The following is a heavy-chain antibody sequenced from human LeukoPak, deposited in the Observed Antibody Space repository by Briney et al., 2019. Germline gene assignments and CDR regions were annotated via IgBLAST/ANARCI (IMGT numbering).Heavy chain of an antibody. CDR1: GFTFDDYA. D-gene: IGHD3-16*02. Sequence: PGGSLRLSCAASGFTFDDYAMHWVRQAPGKGLESVSLISWDGGSTYYADSVKGRFTISRDNSKNSLYLQMNSLRAEDTALYYCAKDIGLRLGELSWCFDYWGQGTLVTVSS. J-gene: IGHJ4*02. CDR2: ISWDGGST. CDR3: AKDIGLRLGELSWCFDY. V-gene: IGHV3-43D*03.